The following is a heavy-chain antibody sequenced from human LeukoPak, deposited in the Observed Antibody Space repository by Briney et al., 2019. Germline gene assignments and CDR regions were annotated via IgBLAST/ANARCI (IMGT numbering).Heavy chain of an antibody. V-gene: IGHV4-61*02. Sequence: SQTLSLTCTVSGGSISSGSYYWSWIRQPAGKGLEWIGRIYTSGSTNYNPSLKSRVTISVDTSKNQFSPKLSSVTAADTAVYYCAREEGITMVRDYFDYWGQGTLVTVSS. D-gene: IGHD3-10*01. CDR1: GGSISSGSYY. CDR3: AREEGITMVRDYFDY. CDR2: IYTSGST. J-gene: IGHJ4*02.